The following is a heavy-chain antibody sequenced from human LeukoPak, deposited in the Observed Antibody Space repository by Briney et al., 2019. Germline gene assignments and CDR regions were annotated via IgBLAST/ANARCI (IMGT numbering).Heavy chain of an antibody. D-gene: IGHD1-26*01. CDR1: GGSISSYY. CDR3: ARGGSGSYFTGPQLDY. J-gene: IGHJ4*02. CDR2: IYTSGST. Sequence: PSEPLSLTCTVSGGSISSYYWTWIRQPAGKGLEWIGRIYTSGSTNYNPSLKSRVTMSVDTSKNQFSLKLSSVTAADTAVYYCARGGSGSYFTGPQLDYWGQGTLVTVSS. V-gene: IGHV4-4*07.